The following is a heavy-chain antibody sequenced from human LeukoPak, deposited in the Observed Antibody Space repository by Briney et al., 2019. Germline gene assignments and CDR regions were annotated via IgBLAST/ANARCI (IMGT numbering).Heavy chain of an antibody. Sequence: GGSLRLSCAASGFSFSSYAMSWVRQAPGKGLERVSAISGSGVSTYYADSVKGRFTISRDNSRDTLYLQMNSLRAEDAAVYYCAKYVGGYNYVDYWGQGTLVTVSS. V-gene: IGHV3-23*01. CDR3: AKYVGGYNYVDY. D-gene: IGHD5-18*01. CDR1: GFSFSSYA. CDR2: ISGSGVST. J-gene: IGHJ4*02.